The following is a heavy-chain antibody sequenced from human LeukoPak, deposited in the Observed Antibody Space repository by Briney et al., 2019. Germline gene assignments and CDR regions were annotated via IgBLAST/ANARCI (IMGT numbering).Heavy chain of an antibody. Sequence: SETLSLTCTVSGGSISSGGYYWSWIRQHPGKGLEWIGYIYYSGSTYYNPSLKSRVTISVDTSKNQFSLKLSSVTAADTAVYYCARWRLYYYDSGGYYPEWFDPWGQGTLVTVSS. CDR1: GGSISSGGYY. D-gene: IGHD3-22*01. CDR2: IYYSGST. V-gene: IGHV4-31*03. J-gene: IGHJ5*02. CDR3: ARWRLYYYDSGGYYPEWFDP.